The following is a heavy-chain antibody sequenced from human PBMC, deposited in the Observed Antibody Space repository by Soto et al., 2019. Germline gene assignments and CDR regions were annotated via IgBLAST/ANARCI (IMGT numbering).Heavy chain of an antibody. CDR1: GYTFTSYG. V-gene: IGHV1-18*01. Sequence: GASVKVSCKASGYTFTSYGISWVRQAPGQGLEWMGWISAYNGNTNYAQKLQGRVTMTTDTSTSTAYMELRSLRSDDTAVYYCARDRSSLAVIDYGMDGWGQGTTVTVSS. D-gene: IGHD3-22*01. J-gene: IGHJ6*02. CDR3: ARDRSSLAVIDYGMDG. CDR2: ISAYNGNT.